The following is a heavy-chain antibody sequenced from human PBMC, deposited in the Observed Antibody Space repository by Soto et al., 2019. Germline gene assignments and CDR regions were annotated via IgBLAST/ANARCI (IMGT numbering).Heavy chain of an antibody. Sequence: QVQLQQWGAGLLKPSETLSLTCAVYGGSFSGYYWSWIRQPPGKGLEWIGEINHSGSTNYNPSLNIRVTISLHPSKTQFSLKLTSVTAADTAVYYCATQYVCNSATFAYWGQGTLVTVSS. V-gene: IGHV4-34*01. CDR2: INHSGST. D-gene: IGHD3-16*01. CDR3: ATQYVCNSATFAY. J-gene: IGHJ4*02. CDR1: GGSFSGYY.